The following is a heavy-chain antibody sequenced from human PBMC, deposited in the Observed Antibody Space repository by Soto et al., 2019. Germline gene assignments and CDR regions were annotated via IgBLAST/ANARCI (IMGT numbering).Heavy chain of an antibody. D-gene: IGHD3-3*01. CDR3: ARGGVSTRTFDY. Sequence: GESLKLSCKGAGYNFAGYWIAWVRQMPGKGLELMGIIYPSDSDTRYRPSFQGQVTISADKSISSAYLQWSSLRASDTAMYYCARGGVSTRTFDYWGQGTPVTVSS. CDR2: IYPSDSDT. CDR1: GYNFAGYW. J-gene: IGHJ4*02. V-gene: IGHV5-51*01.